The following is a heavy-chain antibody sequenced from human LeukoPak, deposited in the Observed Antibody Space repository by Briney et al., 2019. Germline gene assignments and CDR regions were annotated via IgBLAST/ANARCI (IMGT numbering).Heavy chain of an antibody. J-gene: IGHJ4*02. V-gene: IGHV3-23*01. CDR3: AGSGAGEDYFDY. D-gene: IGHD3-10*01. CDR2: ISASGGIK. Sequence: GGSLRLSCAASGFTVSSNYMNWVRQAPGKGLEWVSGISASGGIKDYTDSVKGRFTISRDSSKNTLSLQMNSLGVEDTAVYFCAGSGAGEDYFDYWGQGTLVTVSS. CDR1: GFTVSSNY.